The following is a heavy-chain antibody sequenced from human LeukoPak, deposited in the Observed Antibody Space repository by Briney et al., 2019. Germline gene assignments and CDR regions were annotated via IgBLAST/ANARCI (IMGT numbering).Heavy chain of an antibody. CDR1: GFTFSSYW. D-gene: IGHD2-15*01. V-gene: IGHV3-7*01. Sequence: PGGSLRLSCAASGFTFSSYWMSWVRQAPGKGLEWVANIKQDGSEKYYVDSVKGRFTISRDNAKNSLYLQMNSLRAEDTAVYYCARGGSGWYFRDAFDIWGQGTMVTVSS. J-gene: IGHJ3*02. CDR3: ARGGSGWYFRDAFDI. CDR2: IKQDGSEK.